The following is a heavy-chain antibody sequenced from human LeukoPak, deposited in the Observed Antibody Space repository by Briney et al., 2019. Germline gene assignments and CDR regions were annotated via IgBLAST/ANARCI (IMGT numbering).Heavy chain of an antibody. D-gene: IGHD3-10*01. CDR3: ARGWGGSGSHDWFDR. Sequence: ASVNVSFKASRYTPTSYVISWVRPAPGQGLEWMGLIRYYNGITNYAQKLQGRVTITTDTSTSTAYMELRKQTSDDTAGYYCARGWGGSGSHDWFDRWGQGTLVSVSS. V-gene: IGHV1-18*01. CDR2: IRYYNGIT. J-gene: IGHJ5*02. CDR1: RYTPTSYV.